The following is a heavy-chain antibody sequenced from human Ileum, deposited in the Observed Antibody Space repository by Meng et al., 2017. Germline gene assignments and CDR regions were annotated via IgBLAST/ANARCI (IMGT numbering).Heavy chain of an antibody. J-gene: IGHJ4*02. D-gene: IGHD1-1*01. CDR3: ATDGPDHDIDN. CDR2: ISGSGGDT. CDR1: GFTFSSYA. Sequence: EVQLVESGGGLVQHGGSLRLSCAASGFTFSSYAMSWVRQAPGKGLEWVSGISGSGGDTYYADSVKGRFTISRDNSKNTLYLQLNSLRAEDTAVYYCATDGPDHDIDNWGRGTLVTVSS. V-gene: IGHV3-23*04.